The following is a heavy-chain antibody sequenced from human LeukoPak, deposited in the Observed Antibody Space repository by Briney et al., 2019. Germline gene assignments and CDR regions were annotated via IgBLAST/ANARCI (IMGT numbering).Heavy chain of an antibody. CDR3: ARNIVDIVATTYDDAFDI. CDR1: GGSFSGYY. J-gene: IGHJ3*02. V-gene: IGHV4-34*01. Sequence: SETLSLTCADYGGSFSGYYWSWIRQPPGKGLEWIGEINHSGSTNYNPSLKSRVTISVDTSKNQFSLKLSSVTAADTAVYYCARNIVDIVATTYDDAFDIWGQGTMVTVSS. CDR2: INHSGST. D-gene: IGHD5-12*01.